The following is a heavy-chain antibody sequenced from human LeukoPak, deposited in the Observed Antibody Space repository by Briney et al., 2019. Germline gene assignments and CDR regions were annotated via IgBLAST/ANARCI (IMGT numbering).Heavy chain of an antibody. V-gene: IGHV3-15*07. CDR1: GFTFSSYW. Sequence: GGSLRLSCAASGFTFSSYWMNWARQAPGKGLEWVGRIKSKTDGGTTDYAAPVKGRFTISRDDSKNTLYLQMNSLKTEDTAVYYCTNYYDSSGYYYFDYWGQGTLVTVSS. CDR3: TNYYDSSGYYYFDY. CDR2: IKSKTDGGTT. J-gene: IGHJ4*02. D-gene: IGHD3-22*01.